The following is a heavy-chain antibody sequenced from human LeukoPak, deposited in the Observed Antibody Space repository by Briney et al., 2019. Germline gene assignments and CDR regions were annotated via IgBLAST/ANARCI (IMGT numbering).Heavy chain of an antibody. Sequence: SETLSLTCTVSGASISSYYWSWTRQPPGKGREWMGYFYYSGSTNYNPSLTSRVTISVDTSKNQFSLKLSSVTAADTAVYYCARVTTYYYGSGSYYNTYYFDYWGQGTLGTVSS. CDR3: ARVTTYYYGSGSYYNTYYFDY. D-gene: IGHD3-10*01. CDR2: FYYSGST. V-gene: IGHV4-59*01. CDR1: GASISSYY. J-gene: IGHJ4*02.